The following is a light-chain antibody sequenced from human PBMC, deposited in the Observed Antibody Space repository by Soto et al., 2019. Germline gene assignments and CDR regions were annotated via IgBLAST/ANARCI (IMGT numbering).Light chain of an antibody. J-gene: IGKJ2*01. V-gene: IGKV1-5*03. CDR1: QSISGW. CDR2: KAS. CDR3: QQYNCYPYT. Sequence: DIQMTQSPSTLSASVGDRVTITCRASQSISGWLAWYQQKPGKAANLLLYKASSLESRVPSRFTGSGSGTEFNLTISSLQADDFATYCCQQYNCYPYTFGHGTKVEIQ.